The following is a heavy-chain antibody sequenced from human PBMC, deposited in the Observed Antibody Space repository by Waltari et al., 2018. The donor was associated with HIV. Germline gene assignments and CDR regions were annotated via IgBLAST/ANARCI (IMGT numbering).Heavy chain of an antibody. CDR1: GSAFSSTW. D-gene: IGHD2-15*01. Sequence: VHLVQSGGGFVQPGGSLRLSCTASGSAFSSTWMHWVRQDPGKGLTWVAGVDGDGAITRYGYAVRGGFSISRDNDRNTLLLQMNSVRPEYTAVYFCVRDLRHCYDDHCYLMGPVDTWGQGTLVTVSS. CDR2: VDGDGAIT. J-gene: IGHJ5*02. V-gene: IGHV3-74*01. CDR3: VRDLRHCYDDHCYLMGPVDT.